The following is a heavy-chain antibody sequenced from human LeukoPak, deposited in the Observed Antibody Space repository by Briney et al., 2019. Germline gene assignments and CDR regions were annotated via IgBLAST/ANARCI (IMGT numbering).Heavy chain of an antibody. J-gene: IGHJ4*02. Sequence: GGSLRLSCAASGFTFNNYIMSWVRQAPGKGLEWVSGLRTGRTRTYYADSVKGRFTISRDHSKDTLYLQMDSLRAEDTAMYYCARDRTTVTTPIGWGQGALVTVSS. CDR3: ARDRTTVTTPIG. V-gene: IGHV3-23*01. CDR2: LRTGRTRT. CDR1: GFTFNNYI. D-gene: IGHD4-17*01.